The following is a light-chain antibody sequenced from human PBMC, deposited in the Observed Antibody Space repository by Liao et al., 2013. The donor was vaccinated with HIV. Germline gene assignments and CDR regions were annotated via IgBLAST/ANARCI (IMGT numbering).Light chain of an antibody. V-gene: IGLV3-1*01. CDR2: EDT. CDR3: QAWDSSADVV. Sequence: SFDLTQPPSVSVSPGQTASITCSGDTLADKYTFWYQQKPGQSPVLVMYEDTERPSGTPERFSGSRSGNTATLTISGTQTVDEADYFCQAWDSSADVVFGGGTRLTVL. CDR1: TLADKY. J-gene: IGLJ2*01.